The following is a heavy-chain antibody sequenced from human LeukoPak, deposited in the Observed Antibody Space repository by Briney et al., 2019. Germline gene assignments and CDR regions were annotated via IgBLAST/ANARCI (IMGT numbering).Heavy chain of an antibody. CDR1: RYSISSSNW. V-gene: IGHV4-28*06. CDR3: ARSRGSWYPSYFDY. Sequence: SETLSLTCAVSRYSISSSNWWGWIRQPPGKGLEWIGYIYYSGSTNYNPSLKSRVTMSVDTSKNQFSLKLSSVTALDTAVYYCARSRGSWYPSYFDYWGQGTLVTVSS. D-gene: IGHD6-13*01. CDR2: IYYSGST. J-gene: IGHJ4*02.